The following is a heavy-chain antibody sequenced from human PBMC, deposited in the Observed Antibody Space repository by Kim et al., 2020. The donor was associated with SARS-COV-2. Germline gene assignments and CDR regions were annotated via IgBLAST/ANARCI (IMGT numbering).Heavy chain of an antibody. Sequence: SETLSLTCTVSGGSISSYYWSWIRQPPGKGLEWIGYIYYSGSTNYNPSLKSRVTISVDTSKNQFSLKLSSVTAADTAVDYCARLAPYYYDSSGYLTWGQGTLVTVSS. D-gene: IGHD3-22*01. CDR3: ARLAPYYYDSSGYLT. CDR2: IYYSGST. J-gene: IGHJ4*02. CDR1: GGSISSYY. V-gene: IGHV4-59*01.